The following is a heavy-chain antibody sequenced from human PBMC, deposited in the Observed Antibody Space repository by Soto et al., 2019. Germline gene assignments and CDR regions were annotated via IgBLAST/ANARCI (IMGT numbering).Heavy chain of an antibody. CDR1: GFTFSSND. J-gene: IGHJ4*02. CDR3: AKRHDSSGYPDY. Sequence: GGSLRLSCAAAGFTFSSNDMNWVRQAPGKGLEWVSYISSSSSPIYYADSVRGRFTISRDNAKNSLYLQMNSLRAEDTAVYYCAKRHDSSGYPDYWGQGTLVTVSS. V-gene: IGHV3-48*01. CDR2: ISSSSSPI. D-gene: IGHD3-22*01.